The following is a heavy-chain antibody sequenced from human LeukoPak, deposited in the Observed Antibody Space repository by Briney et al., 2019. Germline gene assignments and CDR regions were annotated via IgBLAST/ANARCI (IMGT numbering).Heavy chain of an antibody. CDR3: ARRNRYCNGGSCAHHHDS. CDR1: GDSISSRTSDF. V-gene: IGHV4-39*07. CDR2: ISYIGTT. Sequence: SETLSLTCTVSGDSISSRTSDFWGWIRQSPGKGLEWIAEISYIGTTFYNPSLESRVSISLDTSKNRFSLKLNAVTAADTALYYCARRNRYCNGGSCAHHHDSWGQGTLVIVSS. J-gene: IGHJ4*02. D-gene: IGHD2-15*01.